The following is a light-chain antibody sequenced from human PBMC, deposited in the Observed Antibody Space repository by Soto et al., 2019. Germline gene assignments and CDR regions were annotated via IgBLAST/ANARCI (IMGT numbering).Light chain of an antibody. CDR1: QILSSN. CDR2: GAV. CDR3: QQYGSSSWT. V-gene: IGKV3-15*01. Sequence: DKLLTQSPATLSVSPGERVTLSCRASQILSSNLAWYQQKPGQAPRLLIYGAVTRATGVPARFSGSESGTEFTLTISSLQSEDFAVYYCQQYGSSSWTFGQGTKVDIK. J-gene: IGKJ1*01.